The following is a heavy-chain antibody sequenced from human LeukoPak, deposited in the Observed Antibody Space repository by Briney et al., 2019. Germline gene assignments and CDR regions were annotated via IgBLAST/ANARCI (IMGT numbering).Heavy chain of an antibody. V-gene: IGHV4-38-2*02. Sequence: PSETLSLTCTVSGYSISSGYYWGWIRQPPGKGLEWIGRIYTSGSTNYNPSLKSRVTMSVDTSKNQFSLKLSSVTAADTAVYYCARDRVYCSSTSCYPHYFDYWGQGTLVTVSS. CDR3: ARDRVYCSSTSCYPHYFDY. CDR1: GYSISSGYY. CDR2: IYTSGST. D-gene: IGHD2-2*01. J-gene: IGHJ4*02.